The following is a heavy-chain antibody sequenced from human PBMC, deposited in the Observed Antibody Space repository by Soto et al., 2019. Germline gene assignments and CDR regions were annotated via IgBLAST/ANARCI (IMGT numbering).Heavy chain of an antibody. CDR3: AKDRSHDTLNFQH. J-gene: IGHJ1*01. D-gene: IGHD3-9*01. V-gene: IGHV3-9*01. CDR2: ISWNSGRI. CDR1: GFSFDDYA. Sequence: GGSLRLSCAASGFSFDDYAMHWVRQGPGKGLEWVSGISWNSGRIGYADSVKGRFTISRDNAKKFLYLQMNGLRPDDTALYYCAKDRSHDTLNFQHWGQGTLVTVSS.